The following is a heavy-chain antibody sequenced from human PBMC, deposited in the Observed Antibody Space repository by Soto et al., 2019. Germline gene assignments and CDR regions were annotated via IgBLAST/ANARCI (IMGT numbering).Heavy chain of an antibody. V-gene: IGHV1-46*01. Sequence: GASVKVSCKASGYTFTSYYMHWVRQAPGQGLEWMGIINPSGGSTSYAQKFQGRVTMTRDTSTSTVYMELSSLRSEDTAVYYCASSPPLYYYDSSGPPGWFDPWGQGTLVTVSS. J-gene: IGHJ5*02. CDR2: INPSGGST. CDR1: GYTFTSYY. CDR3: ASSPPLYYYDSSGPPGWFDP. D-gene: IGHD3-22*01.